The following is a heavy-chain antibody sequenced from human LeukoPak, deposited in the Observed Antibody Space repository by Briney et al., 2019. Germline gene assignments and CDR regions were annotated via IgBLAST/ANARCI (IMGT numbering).Heavy chain of an antibody. J-gene: IGHJ6*03. CDR1: GFTFSSYG. Sequence: GGSLTLSCAASGFTFSSYGMHWVRQAPGKGLEWVAFIRYDGSNKYYADSVKGRFTIFRDKSKNTLSLHINSLKAEGTAGYVFAKERSGYDLYFYYKDGWRKGTTVTISS. D-gene: IGHD5-12*01. CDR2: IRYDGSNK. CDR3: AKERSGYDLYFYYKDG. V-gene: IGHV3-30*02.